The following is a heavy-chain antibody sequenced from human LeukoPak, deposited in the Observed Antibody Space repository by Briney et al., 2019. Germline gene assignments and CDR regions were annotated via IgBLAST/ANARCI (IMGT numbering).Heavy chain of an antibody. V-gene: IGHV4-39*01. Sequence: SETLSLTCTVSGGSISSGSYYWSWIRQPAGKGLEWIGSIYYSGSTYYNPSLKSRVTISVDTSKNQFSLKLSSVTAADTAVYYCARPGDDFLDYWGQGTLVTVS. CDR3: ARPGDDFLDY. CDR2: IYYSGST. CDR1: GGSISSGSYY. D-gene: IGHD3-16*01. J-gene: IGHJ4*02.